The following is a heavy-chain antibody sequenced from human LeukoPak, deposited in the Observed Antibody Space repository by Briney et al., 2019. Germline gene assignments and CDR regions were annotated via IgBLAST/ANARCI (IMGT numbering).Heavy chain of an antibody. CDR3: ARDDYYDSSGYQTFDY. V-gene: IGHV4-34*01. J-gene: IGHJ4*02. D-gene: IGHD3-22*01. CDR1: GGSISGYY. Sequence: SETLSLTCTVSGGSISGYYWSWIRQPPGKGLEWIGEINYSGSTNYNPSLESRVTISVDTSKNQFSLKLSSVTAADTAVYYCARDDYYDSSGYQTFDYWGQGTLVTVSS. CDR2: INYSGST.